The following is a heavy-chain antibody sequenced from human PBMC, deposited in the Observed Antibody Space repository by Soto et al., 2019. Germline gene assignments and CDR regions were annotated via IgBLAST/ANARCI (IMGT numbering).Heavy chain of an antibody. J-gene: IGHJ4*02. CDR3: AKGGGTTLPLDS. D-gene: IGHD1-7*01. CDR1: GFTFSSYG. Sequence: QVQLVESGGGVVQPGRSLRLSCAASGFTFSSYGMHWVRQAPGKGLEWVAVIWYDGSDKFYADSVKGRFTISRDNSKNTRYRQMPSLAAEDTAVYYCAKGGGTTLPLDSWGQGTLVTVSS. V-gene: IGHV3-33*06. CDR2: IWYDGSDK.